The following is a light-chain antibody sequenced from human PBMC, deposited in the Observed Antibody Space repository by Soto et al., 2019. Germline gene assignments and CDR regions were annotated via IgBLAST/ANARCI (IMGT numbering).Light chain of an antibody. CDR3: QQYGSSPFN. J-gene: IGKJ3*01. Sequence: EIVLTQSQGTLSLSQGERATLSCSASQSFSSSYLAWYQQKPGQAPRLLIYGASSRATGIPDRFSVSGSGTDFTLTISRLEPEDFAVYYCQQYGSSPFNVGPGTKVDIK. V-gene: IGKV3-20*01. CDR2: GAS. CDR1: QSFSSSY.